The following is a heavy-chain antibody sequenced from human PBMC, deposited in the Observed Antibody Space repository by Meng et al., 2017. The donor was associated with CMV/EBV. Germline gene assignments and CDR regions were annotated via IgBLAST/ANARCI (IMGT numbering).Heavy chain of an antibody. CDR3: ATRDGLFPGWGRYYYYGMDV. Sequence: SETLSPTCAVYGGSFSGYYWSWIRQPPGKGLEWIGEINHSGSTNYNPSLKSRVTISVDTSKNQFSLKLSSVTAADTAVYYCATRDGLFPGWGRYYYYGMDVWGQGTTVTVSS. V-gene: IGHV4-34*01. CDR1: GGSFSGYY. D-gene: IGHD2-21*01. J-gene: IGHJ6*02. CDR2: INHSGST.